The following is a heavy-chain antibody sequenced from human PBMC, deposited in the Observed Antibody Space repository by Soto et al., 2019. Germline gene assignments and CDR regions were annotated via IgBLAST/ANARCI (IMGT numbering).Heavy chain of an antibody. V-gene: IGHV1-18*01. J-gene: IGHJ3*02. CDR3: ARVLEQQLGLLDAFDI. D-gene: IGHD6-13*01. CDR1: GYTFTSYG. CDR2: ISAYNGNT. Sequence: QVQLVQSGAEVKKPGASVKVSCKASGYTFTSYGISWVRQAPGQGLEWMGWISAYNGNTNYAQKLQGRVTMTTDTSTGTAYMQLRSLRSDDTAVYYCARVLEQQLGLLDAFDIWGQGTLVTVSS.